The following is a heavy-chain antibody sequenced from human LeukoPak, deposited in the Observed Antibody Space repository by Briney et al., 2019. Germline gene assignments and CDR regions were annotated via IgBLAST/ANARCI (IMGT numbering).Heavy chain of an antibody. CDR3: ARGSPDY. CDR1: GFTFSTYR. D-gene: IGHD2-15*01. CDR2: INADGTSA. V-gene: IGHV3-74*01. Sequence: PGGSLRLSCAASGFTFSTYRMHWVRQAPGKGLVWVSRINADGTSADYADSVQGRFTISRDNAKNTLYLQMNSLRPEDTAVYYCARGSPDYWGQGTLVTVSS. J-gene: IGHJ4*02.